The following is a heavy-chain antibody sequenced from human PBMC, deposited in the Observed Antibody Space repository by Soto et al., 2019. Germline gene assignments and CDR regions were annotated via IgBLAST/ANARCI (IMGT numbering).Heavy chain of an antibody. J-gene: IGHJ6*02. D-gene: IGHD6-19*01. CDR1: GGSFSGYH. CDR3: ARGSGRSSGCGTYYYYGMDV. V-gene: IGHV4-34*01. Sequence: SETLSLTCAVYGGSFSGYHWSWIRQSPGKGLEWIGEINHGGTTNYNPSLKSRVTISVDTSKNQFSLKLSSVTVADTAVYYCARGSGRSSGCGTYYYYGMDVWGQGTTVTVSS. CDR2: INHGGTT.